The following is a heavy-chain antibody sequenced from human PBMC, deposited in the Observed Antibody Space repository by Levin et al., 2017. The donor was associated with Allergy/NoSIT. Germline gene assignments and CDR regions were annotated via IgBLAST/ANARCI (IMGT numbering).Heavy chain of an antibody. CDR1: EFDFNDHY. CDR2: ITSKGNSYSS. Sequence: SCAGSEFDFNDHYIDWVRQAPGKGLEWVGRITSKGNSYSSEYAASVRGRFTISRDDSENSVYLQMNSLKTEDTAVYYCADLGRSYGLDVWGQGTTVTVSS. J-gene: IGHJ6*02. V-gene: IGHV3-72*01. D-gene: IGHD1-26*01. CDR3: ADLGRSYGLDV.